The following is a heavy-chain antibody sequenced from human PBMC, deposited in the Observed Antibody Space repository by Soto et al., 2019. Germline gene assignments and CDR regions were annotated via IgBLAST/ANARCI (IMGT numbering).Heavy chain of an antibody. CDR3: ARHNKVDYYYGMDV. V-gene: IGHV5-10-1*01. D-gene: IGHD2-15*01. CDR2: IDPSDSYT. CDR1: GYSFTSYW. J-gene: IGHJ6*02. Sequence: GESLKISCKGSGYSFTSYWIGWVRQMPGKGLEWMGRIDPSDSYTNYSPSFQGHVTISADKSISTAYLQWSSLKASDTAMYYCARHNKVDYYYGMDVWGQGTTVTVSS.